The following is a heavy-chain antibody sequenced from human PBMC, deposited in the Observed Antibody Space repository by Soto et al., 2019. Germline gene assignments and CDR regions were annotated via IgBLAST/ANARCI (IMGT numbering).Heavy chain of an antibody. CDR3: ARDGSTVTTNYHYAMDV. CDR2: IHSGGSRI. CDR1: GFTFSTSH. V-gene: IGHV3-48*03. J-gene: IGHJ6*02. Sequence: GGSLRLSCAASGFTFSTSHMNWVRQAPGKXLEWVSYIHSGGSRIYYADSVKGRFTISRDNAKNSLYLQMNSLRAEDTAVYYCARDGSTVTTNYHYAMDVWGQGTTVTVSS. D-gene: IGHD4-17*01.